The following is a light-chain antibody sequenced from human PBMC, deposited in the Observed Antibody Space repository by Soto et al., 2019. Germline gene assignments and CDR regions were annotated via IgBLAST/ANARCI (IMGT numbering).Light chain of an antibody. CDR2: GIT. J-gene: IGLJ1*01. CDR1: SSNFGAGFD. CDR3: QSYDRSLSGYV. Sequence: QSVLTQPPSVSGAPGQWVTISCTGSSSNFGAGFDVHWYQQLPGTAPKLLIYGITNRPSGVPDRFSDSKSGTSASLDITGLQAEDEAVYYCQSYDRSLSGYVFGTGTKVTVL. V-gene: IGLV1-40*01.